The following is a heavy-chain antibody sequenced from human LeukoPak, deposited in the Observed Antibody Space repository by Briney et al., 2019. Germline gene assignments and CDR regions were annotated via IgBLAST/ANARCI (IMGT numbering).Heavy chain of an antibody. V-gene: IGHV4-59*01. CDR3: ARSRTMRYDILTGHYGMDV. D-gene: IGHD3-9*01. CDR2: IQYCGST. CDR1: GGSISSYY. Sequence: PSETLSLTCTVSGGSISSYYWSSTRQPPGKGLEWIGYIQYCGSTNYNPSLQSRVTISVHTSKNQFSLKLSSVTAADTAVYYCARSRTMRYDILTGHYGMDVWGKGTTVTVSS. J-gene: IGHJ6*04.